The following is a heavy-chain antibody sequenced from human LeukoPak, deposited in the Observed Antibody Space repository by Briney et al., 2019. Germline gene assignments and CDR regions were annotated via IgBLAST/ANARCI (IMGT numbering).Heavy chain of an antibody. CDR1: GGTFSSYT. D-gene: IGHD3-22*01. CDR2: IIPIFGTA. J-gene: IGHJ4*02. CDR3: ARVSDSSGYYSYYFDY. V-gene: IGHV1-69*13. Sequence: SVKVSRKASGGTFSSYTISWVRQAPGQGLEWMGGIIPIFGTANYAQKFQGRVTITADESTSTAYMELSSLGSEDTAVYYCARVSDSSGYYSYYFDYWGQGTLVTVSS.